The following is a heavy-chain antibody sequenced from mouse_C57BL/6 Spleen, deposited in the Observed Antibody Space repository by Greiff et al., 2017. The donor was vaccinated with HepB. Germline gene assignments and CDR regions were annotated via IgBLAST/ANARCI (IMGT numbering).Heavy chain of an antibody. D-gene: IGHD6-5*01. Sequence: DVKLQESGPGLVKPSQSLSLTCSVTGYSITSGYYWNWIRQFPGNKLEWMGYISYDGSNNYNPSLKNRISITRDTSKNQFFLKLNSVTTEDTATYYCARGALSWFAYWGQGTLVTVSA. CDR3: ARGALSWFAY. CDR1: GYSITSGYY. V-gene: IGHV3-6*01. J-gene: IGHJ3*01. CDR2: ISYDGSN.